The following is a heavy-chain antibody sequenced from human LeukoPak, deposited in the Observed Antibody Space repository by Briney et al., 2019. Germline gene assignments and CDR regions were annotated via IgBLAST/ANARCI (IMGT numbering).Heavy chain of an antibody. CDR1: GFTFTDYW. D-gene: IGHD6-13*01. Sequence: GGPLRLSCEVSGFTFTDYWMNWVRQAPGKGPEWVASIRQDGSEKTYVDSVKGRFTISRDNTKNSLSLQLNGLRAEDTAVYYFARDGTAAGLYFDLWGQGTLVTVSS. CDR2: IRQDGSEK. V-gene: IGHV3-7*01. J-gene: IGHJ4*01. CDR3: ARDGTAAGLYFDL.